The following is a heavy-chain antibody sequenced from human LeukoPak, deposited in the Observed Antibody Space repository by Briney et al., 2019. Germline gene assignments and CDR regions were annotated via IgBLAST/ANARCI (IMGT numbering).Heavy chain of an antibody. D-gene: IGHD6-13*01. V-gene: IGHV1-24*01. CDR2: FDPEDGET. CDR3: ATLWGSSWYLYAFDI. Sequence: ASVKVSCKVSGYTLTELSMHWVRQAPGEGLEWMGGFDPEDGETIYAQKFQGRVTMTEDTSTDTAYMELSSLRSEDTAAYYCATLWGSSWYLYAFDIWGQGTMVTVSS. J-gene: IGHJ3*02. CDR1: GYTLTELS.